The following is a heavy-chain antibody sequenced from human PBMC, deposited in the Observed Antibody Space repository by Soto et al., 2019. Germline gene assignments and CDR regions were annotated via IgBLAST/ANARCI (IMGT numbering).Heavy chain of an antibody. V-gene: IGHV5-51*01. CDR3: ARQGGEYNTMSDY. D-gene: IGHD3-10*01. Sequence: GESLKISCQASGYTFSKYWIGWVRQTPGKGLEWMDMIYPGDSDARYSPSFEGQVTSSVDKSINTAYLQWNSLKASDPAMYYCARQGGEYNTMSDYWGQGTLVTVSS. CDR2: IYPGDSDA. J-gene: IGHJ4*02. CDR1: GYTFSKYW.